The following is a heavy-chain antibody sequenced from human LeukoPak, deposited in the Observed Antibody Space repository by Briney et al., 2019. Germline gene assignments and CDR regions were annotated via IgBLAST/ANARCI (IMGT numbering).Heavy chain of an antibody. CDR1: GGSISSYY. CDR3: ARGKGPAAVNSDY. J-gene: IGHJ4*02. D-gene: IGHD2-2*01. V-gene: IGHV4-59*01. CDR2: IYYSGST. Sequence: PSETLSLTCTVSGGSISSYYWGWIRQPPGKGLEWIGYIYYSGSTNYNPSLKSRVTISVDTSKNQFSLKLSSVTAADTAVYYCARGKGPAAVNSDYWGQGTLVTVSS.